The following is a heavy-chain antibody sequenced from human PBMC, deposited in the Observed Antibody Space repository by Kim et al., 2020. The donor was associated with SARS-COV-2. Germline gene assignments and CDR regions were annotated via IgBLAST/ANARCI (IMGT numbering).Heavy chain of an antibody. CDR2: IIPIFGTA. CDR3: AGLWFRELFPGYYYMDV. Sequence: SVKVSCKASGGTFSSYAISWVRQAPGQGLGWMGGIIPIFGTANYAQKFQGRVTITADESTSTAYMELSSLRSEDTAVYYCAGLWFRELFPGYYYMDVWGKGTTGTVS. J-gene: IGHJ6*03. D-gene: IGHD3-10*01. V-gene: IGHV1-69*13. CDR1: GGTFSSYA.